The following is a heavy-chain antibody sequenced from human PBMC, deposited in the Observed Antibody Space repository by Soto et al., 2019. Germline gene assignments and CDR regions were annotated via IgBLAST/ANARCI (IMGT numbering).Heavy chain of an antibody. CDR3: ARLYYDFWSGYYYYYYYMDV. Sequence: TSETLSLTCAVYGGSFSGYYWSWIRQPPGKGLEWIGEINHSGSTNYNPSLKSRVTISVDTSKNQFSLKLSSVTAADTAVYYCARLYYDFWSGYYYYYYYMDVWGKGTTVTVSS. J-gene: IGHJ6*03. CDR2: INHSGST. V-gene: IGHV4-34*01. CDR1: GGSFSGYY. D-gene: IGHD3-3*01.